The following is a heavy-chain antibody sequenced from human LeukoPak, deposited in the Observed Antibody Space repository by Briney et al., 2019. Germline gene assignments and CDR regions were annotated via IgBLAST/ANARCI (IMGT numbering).Heavy chain of an antibody. CDR1: GYTLTELS. D-gene: IGHD1-26*01. J-gene: IGHJ4*02. V-gene: IGHV1-24*01. Sequence: ASVKVSCKVSGYTLTELSMHWVRQAPGKGLEWVGGFDPEDGETVYAQKFQGRVTMTEDTSTDTAYMELSSLRSEDTAVYYCATGYSGSYYSDYWGQGTLVTVSS. CDR3: ATGYSGSYYSDY. CDR2: FDPEDGET.